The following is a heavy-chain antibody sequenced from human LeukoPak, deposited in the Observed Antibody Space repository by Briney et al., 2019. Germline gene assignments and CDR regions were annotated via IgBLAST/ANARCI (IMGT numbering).Heavy chain of an antibody. D-gene: IGHD1-26*01. Sequence: GGSLRLSCAASGFTFSNYAMTWVRQAPGKGLDWVSIITDDSDDTKYADSVRGRFTISRDNSKNTLFLQMNTLRVDDTAVYYCVKGVGPRAPNGRVFEYWGQGALVTVSS. CDR1: GFTFSNYA. J-gene: IGHJ4*02. V-gene: IGHV3-23*01. CDR3: VKGVGPRAPNGRVFEY. CDR2: ITDDSDDT.